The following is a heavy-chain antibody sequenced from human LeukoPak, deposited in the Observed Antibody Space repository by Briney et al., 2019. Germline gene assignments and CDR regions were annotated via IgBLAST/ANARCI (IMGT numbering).Heavy chain of an antibody. CDR2: INGRGDDT. V-gene: IGHV3-23*01. Sequence: GGSLRLSCAASGFMFKSYAMSWVRQAPGKGLEWLSGINGRGDDTKYADSVKGRFIISRDNSKNTVHLHLNGLTVEDAAVYYCAKEIFSSVGTPDYWGQGTRVTVSS. J-gene: IGHJ4*02. CDR1: GFMFKSYA. CDR3: AKEIFSSVGTPDY. D-gene: IGHD1-14*01.